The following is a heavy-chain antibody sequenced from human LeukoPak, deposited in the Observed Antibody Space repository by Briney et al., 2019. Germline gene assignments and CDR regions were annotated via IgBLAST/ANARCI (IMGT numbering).Heavy chain of an antibody. D-gene: IGHD2-21*02. J-gene: IGHJ4*02. V-gene: IGHV3-20*04. CDR3: ARAEGYCGGDCYPGG. CDR1: GFTFEDHV. CDR2: IGGGGGNT. Sequence: GGSLRLSCAASGFTFEDHVMHWVRQAPGKGLEWVSAIGGGGGNTYYADSVKGRFTISRDNAKNSLYLQMNSLRAEDTAVYYCARAEGYCGGDCYPGGWGQGTLVTVSS.